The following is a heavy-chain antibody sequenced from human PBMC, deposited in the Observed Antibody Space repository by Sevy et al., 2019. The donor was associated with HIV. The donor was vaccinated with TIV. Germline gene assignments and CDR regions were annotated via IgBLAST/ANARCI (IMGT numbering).Heavy chain of an antibody. CDR3: AKIPAGGSYFSYFDS. V-gene: IGHV3-30*18. CDR1: GFSFNKYG. Sequence: GGSLRLSCAASGFSFNKYGMHWVRQAPGEGLEWVAVIAYDGGNKYYTDSVKGRFTISRDNSKTTLYLQMNSLRAEDTAVYYCAKIPAGGSYFSYFDSWGQGTLVTVSS. J-gene: IGHJ4*02. CDR2: IAYDGGNK. D-gene: IGHD1-26*01.